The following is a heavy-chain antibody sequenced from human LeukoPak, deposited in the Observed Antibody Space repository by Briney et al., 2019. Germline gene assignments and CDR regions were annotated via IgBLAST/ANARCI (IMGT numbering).Heavy chain of an antibody. Sequence: SETLSLTCTVSGGSISSYYWSWIRQPPGKGLEWIGEINHSGSTNYNPSLKSRVTISVDTSKNQFSLKLSSVTAADTAVYYCARHYRYSSSPGALRYWGQGTLVTVSS. CDR1: GGSISSYY. V-gene: IGHV4-34*01. D-gene: IGHD6-13*01. CDR2: INHSGST. J-gene: IGHJ4*02. CDR3: ARHYRYSSSPGALRY.